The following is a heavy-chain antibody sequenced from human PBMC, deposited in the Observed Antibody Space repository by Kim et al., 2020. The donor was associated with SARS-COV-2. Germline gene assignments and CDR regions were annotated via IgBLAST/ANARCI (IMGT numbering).Heavy chain of an antibody. Sequence: LKSRVTIAVDTSKNQFSRKLSSVTAADTAVYYCARGPITMVRGVIHYFDYWGQGTLVTVSS. V-gene: IGHV4-31*02. J-gene: IGHJ4*02. CDR3: ARGPITMVRGVIHYFDY. D-gene: IGHD3-10*01.